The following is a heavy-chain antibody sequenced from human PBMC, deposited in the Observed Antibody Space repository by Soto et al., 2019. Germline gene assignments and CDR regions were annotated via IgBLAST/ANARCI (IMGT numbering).Heavy chain of an antibody. CDR1: GYSFTNYW. CDR2: IHPGDSDT. V-gene: IGHV5-51*03. J-gene: IGHJ5*02. CDR3: ARHNRYSSTWFEGWFDP. Sequence: EVQLVQSGAEVKKAGESLKISCQGSGYSFTNYWVGWVRQIPGRGLEWMGIIHPGDSDTRYSPFFQGQVSISADKSIRTAYLPWSSVKASDSAMYYCARHNRYSSTWFEGWFDPWGQGTLVTVSS. D-gene: IGHD6-13*01.